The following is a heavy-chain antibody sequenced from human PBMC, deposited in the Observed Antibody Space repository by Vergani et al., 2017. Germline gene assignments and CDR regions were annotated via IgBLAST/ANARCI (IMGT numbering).Heavy chain of an antibody. J-gene: IGHJ4*02. V-gene: IGHV4-39*01. Sequence: QLQLQESGPGLVKPSETLSLTCTVSGGSISSSSYYWGWIRQPPRKGLEWIGSIYYSGSTYYNPSLKSRVTISVDTSKNQFSLKLSSVTAADTAVYYCARSGEYYDSSGYPFYYFDYWGQGTLVTVSS. CDR3: ARSGEYYDSSGYPFYYFDY. D-gene: IGHD3-22*01. CDR2: IYYSGST. CDR1: GGSISSSSYY.